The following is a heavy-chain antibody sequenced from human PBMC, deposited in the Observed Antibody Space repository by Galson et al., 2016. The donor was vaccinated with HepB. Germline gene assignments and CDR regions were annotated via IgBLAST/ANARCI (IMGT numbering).Heavy chain of an antibody. V-gene: IGHV1-46*01. CDR1: GYTFTSYY. CDR3: ARVQYYYDTTRRVYYYCGMDV. CDR2: INPSGGST. Sequence: SVKVSCKASGYTFTSYYMHWVRQAPGQGLEWMGIINPSGGSTSYAQKFQGRVTMTRDTSTSTVYMELSSLRSEDTAVYYCARVQYYYDTTRRVYYYCGMDVWGKGTTVTVSS. D-gene: IGHD3-22*01. J-gene: IGHJ6*04.